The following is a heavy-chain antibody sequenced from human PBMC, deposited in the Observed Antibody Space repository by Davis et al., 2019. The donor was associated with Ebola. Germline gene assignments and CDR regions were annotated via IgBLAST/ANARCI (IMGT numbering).Heavy chain of an antibody. V-gene: IGHV5-51*01. CDR3: ARQEGAAAGTDWFDP. Sequence: GESLKISCKGSGYSFTSYWIGWVRQMPGKGLEWMGIIYPGDSDTRYSPSFQGQVTISADKSISTAYLQWSSLKASDTAMYYCARQEGAAAGTDWFDPWGQGTLVTVSS. J-gene: IGHJ5*02. CDR1: GYSFTSYW. D-gene: IGHD6-13*01. CDR2: IYPGDSDT.